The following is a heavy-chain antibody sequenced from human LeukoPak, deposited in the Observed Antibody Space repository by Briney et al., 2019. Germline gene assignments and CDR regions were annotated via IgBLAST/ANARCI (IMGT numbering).Heavy chain of an antibody. J-gene: IGHJ4*02. CDR2: IYPGDSDT. CDR3: ARLSIGDSSGYYLPFDY. Sequence: GESLKISCKGSGYSFTNYWIGWVHQMPGKGLEWMGIIYPGDSDTRYSPSFQGQVTISADKSISTAYLQWSSLKASGTAMYYCARLSIGDSSGYYLPFDYWGQGTLVAVSS. V-gene: IGHV5-51*07. CDR1: GYSFTNYW. D-gene: IGHD3-22*01.